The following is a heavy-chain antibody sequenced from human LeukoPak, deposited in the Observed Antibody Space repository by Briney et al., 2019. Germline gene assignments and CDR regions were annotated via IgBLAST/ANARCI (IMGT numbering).Heavy chain of an antibody. V-gene: IGHV1-18*01. CDR3: ARVAPPSKRHIVVVPAAIEGDWFDP. Sequence: ASVKVSCKASGGTFSSYAISWVRQAPGQGLEWMGWISAYNGNTNYAQKLQGRVTMTTDTSTSTAYMELRSLRSDDTAVYYCARVAPPSKRHIVVVPAAIEGDWFDPWGQGTLVTVSS. CDR1: GGTFSSYA. J-gene: IGHJ5*02. CDR2: ISAYNGNT. D-gene: IGHD2-2*02.